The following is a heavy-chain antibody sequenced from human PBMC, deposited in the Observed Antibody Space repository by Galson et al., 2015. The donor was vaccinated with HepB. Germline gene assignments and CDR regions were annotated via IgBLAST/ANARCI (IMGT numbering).Heavy chain of an antibody. J-gene: IGHJ4*02. CDR2: IYPDDSET. Sequence: QSGAEVKKPGESLKISCKGSGYNFLNYWIAWVRQMPGKGPEWMGVIYPDDSETRYSPSFQGQVTISVDKSTITAYLQWSSLKASDTAMYYCARHVDWYDYWGQGTLVIVSS. D-gene: IGHD3/OR15-3a*01. CDR1: GYNFLNYW. V-gene: IGHV5-51*01. CDR3: ARHVDWYDY.